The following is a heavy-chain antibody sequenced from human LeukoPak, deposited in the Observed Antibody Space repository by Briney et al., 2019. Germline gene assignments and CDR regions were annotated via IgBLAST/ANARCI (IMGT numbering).Heavy chain of an antibody. CDR3: AGETMGAYGDYMDV. D-gene: IGHD3-10*01. CDR1: GGSISSYY. Sequence: SETLSLTCTVSGGSISSYYWSWIRQPPGKGLEWIGYIDYSGSTNYNSPLKSRVTISVDTSKNQMSLNLRSVTAADSAIYYCAGETMGAYGDYMDVWGKGTAVTVSS. CDR2: IDYSGST. V-gene: IGHV4-59*12. J-gene: IGHJ6*03.